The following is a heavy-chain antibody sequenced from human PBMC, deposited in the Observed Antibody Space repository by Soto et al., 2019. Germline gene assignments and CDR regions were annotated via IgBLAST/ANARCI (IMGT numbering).Heavy chain of an antibody. CDR1: GYTFTSYG. V-gene: IGHV1-18*01. CDR2: ISAYNGNT. J-gene: IGHJ6*03. CDR3: ARNAVVVPAGGYYYYMDV. D-gene: IGHD2-2*01. Sequence: ASVKVSCKASGYTFTSYGISWVRQAPGQGLEWMGWISAYNGNTNYAQKLQGRVTMTTDTSTSTAYMELRSLRSDDTAVYYCARNAVVVPAGGYYYYMDVWGKGTTVTVSS.